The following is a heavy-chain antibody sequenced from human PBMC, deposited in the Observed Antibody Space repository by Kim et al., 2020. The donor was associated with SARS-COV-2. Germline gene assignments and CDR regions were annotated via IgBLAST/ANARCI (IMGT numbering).Heavy chain of an antibody. J-gene: IGHJ4*02. CDR3: AKSFSGSYFGYDY. Sequence: GGSLRLSCAASGFTFNTYGMHWVRQAPGKGLEWVAAITYDGGHNYYEDSVKGRFTISRDNSKNTLYLQMNSLRIEDTAVYYCAKSFSGSYFGYDYWGQGTPVTVS. V-gene: IGHV3-30*18. CDR2: ITYDGGHN. CDR1: GFTFNTYG. D-gene: IGHD1-26*01.